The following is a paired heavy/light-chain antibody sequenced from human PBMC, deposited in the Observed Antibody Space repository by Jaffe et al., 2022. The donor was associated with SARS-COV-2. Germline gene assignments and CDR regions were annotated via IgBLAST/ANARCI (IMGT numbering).Light chain of an antibody. Sequence: QSALTQPASVSGSPGQSITISCTGTSSDVGNYNLVSWYQHYPGKAPKLMVYEGTKRPSGVSNRFSGSKSGNTASLTISGLQAEDEADYFCCSYTGSSTYVFGTGTKVTVL. CDR2: EGT. CDR3: CSYTGSSTYV. V-gene: IGLV2-23*01. CDR1: SSDVGNYNL. J-gene: IGLJ1*01.
Heavy chain of an antibody. CDR1: GDSIRSSTYY. J-gene: IGHJ5*02. V-gene: IGHV4-39*01. D-gene: IGHD2-2*01. CDR3: ASLYCSSSWCSGNRGWFDP. CDR2: IYYNGNT. Sequence: QLQLQESGPGLVKPSETLSLTCTVSGDSIRSSTYYWGWIRQPPGKGLEWIGNIYYNGNTYYNPSLKSRITISVDTSKNQFYLKLSSVTAADTAVYFCASLYCSSSWCSGNRGWFDPWGQGTLVTVSS.